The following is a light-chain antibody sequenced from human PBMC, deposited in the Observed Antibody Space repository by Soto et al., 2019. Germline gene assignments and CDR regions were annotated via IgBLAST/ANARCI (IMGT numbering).Light chain of an antibody. J-gene: IGLJ1*01. CDR3: CSYTSSSTSFV. CDR1: SSDVGGYNY. V-gene: IGLV2-14*01. CDR2: EVI. Sequence: QSALTQPAAVSGSPGQSITISCTGTSSDVGGYNYVSWYQQHPGKAPKPMIYEVINRPSGVSIRFSGSKSGNTASLTISGLQAEDEADYYCCSYTSSSTSFVFGTGTKVTVL.